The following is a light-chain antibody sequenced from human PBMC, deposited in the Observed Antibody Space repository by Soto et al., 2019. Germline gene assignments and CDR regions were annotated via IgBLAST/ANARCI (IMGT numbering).Light chain of an antibody. J-gene: IGKJ5*01. CDR2: WAS. CDR3: QQYFTTPIT. CDR1: QSVSNNY. Sequence: EIVLTQSPGTLSLSPGERATLSCRASQSVSNNYIAWYQQKPGQPPKLLIYWASTRESGVPDRFSGSGSGTDFTLTISTLQAEDVAIYHCQQYFTTPITFGQGTRLEIK. V-gene: IGKV4-1*01.